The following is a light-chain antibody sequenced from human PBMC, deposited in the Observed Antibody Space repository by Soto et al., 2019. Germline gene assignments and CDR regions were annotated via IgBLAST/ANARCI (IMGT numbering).Light chain of an antibody. J-gene: IGLJ3*02. CDR1: SSDVGGYNY. V-gene: IGLV2-14*01. Sequence: QSALTQPASVSGSPGQSITISCTGTSSDVGGYNYVSWYQQHPGKAPKLIIYEVSNRPSGVSYRFSGSKSGNTASLTISGLQAEDEADYYCNSYTSSATLVFGGGTKVTVL. CDR2: EVS. CDR3: NSYTSSATLV.